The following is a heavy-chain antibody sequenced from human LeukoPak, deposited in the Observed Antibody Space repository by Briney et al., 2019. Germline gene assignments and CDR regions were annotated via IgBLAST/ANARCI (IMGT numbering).Heavy chain of an antibody. J-gene: IGHJ6*03. D-gene: IGHD6-19*01. CDR2: IQTSGTT. CDR3: ARRVTSKAVRPNIYQFMDV. Sequence: PSETLSLTCTVSGDSISGYSWSWIRQSPEKGLEWIGLIQTSGTTKYDSSLKGRVSISVDTSKTQVSLKVSSVTAADTAVYYCARRVTSKAVRPNIYQFMDVWGKGATVTVSS. CDR1: GDSISGYS. V-gene: IGHV4-4*09.